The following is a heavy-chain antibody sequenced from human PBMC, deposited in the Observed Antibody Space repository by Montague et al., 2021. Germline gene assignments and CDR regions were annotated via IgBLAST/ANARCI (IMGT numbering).Heavy chain of an antibody. CDR1: GFPFSNYW. D-gene: IGHD7-27*01. CDR2: ISPDGSWT. V-gene: IGHV3-74*01. J-gene: IGHJ4*02. Sequence: SLRLSCAASGFPFSNYWMHLVRQAPGKGLLWVSRISPDGSWTNYADSVRGRFTISRDNTKNTLYLQMSSLRAEDTALYYCVRDLNWAVDYWGQGTLVTVSS. CDR3: VRDLNWAVDY.